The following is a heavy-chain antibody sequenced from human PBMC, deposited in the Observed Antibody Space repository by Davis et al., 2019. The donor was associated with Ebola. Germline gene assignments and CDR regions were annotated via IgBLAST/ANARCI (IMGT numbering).Heavy chain of an antibody. CDR1: GFTFSSYG. CDR3: APGYSGD. J-gene: IGHJ4*02. V-gene: IGHV3-30*02. Sequence: PGGSLRLSCAASGFTFSSYGMHWVRQAPGKGLEWVAVIWYDGSNKYYADSVKGRFTISRDNSKNTLYLQMNSMRAEDTAVYYCAPGYSGDWGQGTLVTVAS. CDR2: IWYDGSNK. D-gene: IGHD1-26*01.